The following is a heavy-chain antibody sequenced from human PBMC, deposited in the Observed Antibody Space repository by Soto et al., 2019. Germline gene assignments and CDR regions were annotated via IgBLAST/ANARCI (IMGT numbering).Heavy chain of an antibody. D-gene: IGHD6-13*01. V-gene: IGHV4-59*08. CDR1: GGSISSYY. Sequence: PSETLSLTCTVSGGSISSYYWSCIRQPPGKGLEWIGYIYYSGSTNYNPSLKSRVTISVDTSKNQFSLKLSSVTAADTAVYYCARRYSSAFDIWGQGTTVTGSS. CDR3: ARRYSSAFDI. CDR2: IYYSGST. J-gene: IGHJ3*02.